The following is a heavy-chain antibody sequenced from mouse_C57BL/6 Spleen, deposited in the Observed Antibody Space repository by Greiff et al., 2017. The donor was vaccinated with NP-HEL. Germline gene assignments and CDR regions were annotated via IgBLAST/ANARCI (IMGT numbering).Heavy chain of an antibody. J-gene: IGHJ1*03. CDR3: AIYDYDVRYFDV. V-gene: IGHV1-55*01. Sequence: QVQLQQPGAELVKPGASVKMSCKASGYTFTSYWITWVKQRPGQGLEWIGDIYPGSGSTNYNEKFKSKATLTVDTSSSTAYMQLSSLTSEDSAVYYCAIYDYDVRYFDVWGTGTTVTVSS. CDR2: IYPGSGST. CDR1: GYTFTSYW. D-gene: IGHD2-4*01.